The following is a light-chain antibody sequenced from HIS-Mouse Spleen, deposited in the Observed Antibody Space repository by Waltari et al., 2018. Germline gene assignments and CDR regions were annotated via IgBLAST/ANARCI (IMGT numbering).Light chain of an antibody. CDR1: SLRSYY. V-gene: IGLV3-19*01. CDR2: GKN. CDR3: NARDSSGNHVV. J-gene: IGLJ2*01. Sequence: SSVLTQDPAVSVALAQTVRITCLGGSLRSYYASWYQQKPGQAPVLVIYGKNNRPSGIPDRFSGSSSGNTASLTITGAQAEDEADYYCNARDSSGNHVVFGGGTKLTVL.